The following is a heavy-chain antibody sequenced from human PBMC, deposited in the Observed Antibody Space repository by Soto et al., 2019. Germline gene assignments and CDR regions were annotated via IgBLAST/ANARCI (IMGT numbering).Heavy chain of an antibody. D-gene: IGHD3-3*01. CDR3: ARDSLTIFGVVSHDAFDI. CDR2: ISAYNGNT. J-gene: IGHJ3*02. CDR1: GYTFTSYG. V-gene: IGHV1-18*01. Sequence: ASVKVSCKASGYTFTSYGISWVRQAPGQGLEWMGWISAYNGNTNYAQKLQGRVTMTTDASTSTAYMELRSLRSDDTAVYYCARDSLTIFGVVSHDAFDIWGQGTMVTVSS.